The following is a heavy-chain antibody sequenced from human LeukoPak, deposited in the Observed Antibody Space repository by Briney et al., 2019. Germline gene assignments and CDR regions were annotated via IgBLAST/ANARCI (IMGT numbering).Heavy chain of an antibody. CDR2: IWYDGSNK. J-gene: IGHJ6*02. V-gene: IGHV3-33*01. CDR3: ARDLGHCSGGSCYSYYYYGMDV. CDR1: GFTFSSYG. Sequence: GGSLRLSCAASGFTFSSYGMHWVRQAPGKGLEWVAVIWYDGSNKYYADSVKGRFTISRDNSKNTLYLQMNSLRAEDTAVHYCARDLGHCSGGSCYSYYYYGMDVWGQGTTVTVSS. D-gene: IGHD2-15*01.